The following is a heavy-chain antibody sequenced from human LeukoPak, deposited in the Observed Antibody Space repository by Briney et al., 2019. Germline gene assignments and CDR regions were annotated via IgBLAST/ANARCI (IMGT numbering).Heavy chain of an antibody. V-gene: IGHV1-69*01. Sequence: SSVKVSCKASGGTFSSYAISWVRQAPGLGLEWMGGIIPIFGTANYAQKFQGRVTITADESTSTAYMELSSLRSEDTAVYYCATRYCSSTSCSRTKYYGMDVWGKGTTVTVSS. CDR1: GGTFSSYA. J-gene: IGHJ6*04. CDR2: IIPIFGTA. CDR3: ATRYCSSTSCSRTKYYGMDV. D-gene: IGHD2-2*01.